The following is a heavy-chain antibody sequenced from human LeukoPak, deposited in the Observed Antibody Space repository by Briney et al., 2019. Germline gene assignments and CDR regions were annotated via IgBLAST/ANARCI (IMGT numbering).Heavy chain of an antibody. V-gene: IGHV3-23*01. J-gene: IGHJ6*02. CDR2: LSGSGGST. Sequence: GGSLRLSCAASGFTFSSYAMSWVRQAPGRGLQWVSALSGSGGSTYYADSVKGRFTISRDNSKNTLYLQTNSLRAEDTAVYYCAKVSSPGLPYYYGMDVWGQGPTVTVSS. CDR3: AKVSSPGLPYYYGMDV. D-gene: IGHD5-18*01. CDR1: GFTFSSYA.